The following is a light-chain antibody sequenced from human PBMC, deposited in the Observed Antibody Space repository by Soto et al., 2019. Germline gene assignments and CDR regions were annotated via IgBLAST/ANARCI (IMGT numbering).Light chain of an antibody. J-gene: IGLJ1*01. Sequence: QSALTLPASLSGSPGQSITISCTGTSSDVGGYNYVSWYQQHPGKGPKLMIYDVSNRPSGVSNRFSGSKSGNTASLTMSGLPAEDEAVYNCSFYRASSTTHYVFGPGTKLTVL. V-gene: IGLV2-14*03. CDR1: SSDVGGYNY. CDR2: DVS. CDR3: SFYRASSTTHYV.